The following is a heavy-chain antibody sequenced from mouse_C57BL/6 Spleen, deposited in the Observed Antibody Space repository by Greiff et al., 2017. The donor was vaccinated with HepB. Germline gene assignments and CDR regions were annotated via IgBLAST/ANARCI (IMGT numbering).Heavy chain of an antibody. J-gene: IGHJ4*01. CDR2: LWSGGST. Sequence: VKLVESGPGLVQPSQSLSITCTVSGFSLTSYGVHWVRQSPGKGLEWLGVLWSGGSTDYNAAFISRLSISKDNSKSQVFFKMKSLQADDTAIYYCARNYYDYDEESYYAMDYWGQGTSVTVSS. CDR1: GFSLTSYG. D-gene: IGHD2-4*01. CDR3: ARNYYDYDEESYYAMDY. V-gene: IGHV2-2*01.